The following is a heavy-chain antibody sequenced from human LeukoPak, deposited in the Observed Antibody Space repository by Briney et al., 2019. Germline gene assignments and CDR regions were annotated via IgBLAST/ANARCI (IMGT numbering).Heavy chain of an antibody. Sequence: KPSETLSLTCTVSGGSISSYYWSWIRQPPGQGLEWIGYIYYSGSTNYNPSLKSRVTISVDTSKNQFSLKLSSVTAADTAVYYCARAPGSAYYDFWSGYYSDAFDIWGQRTMVTVSS. CDR3: ARAPGSAYYDFWSGYYSDAFDI. CDR1: GGSISSYY. D-gene: IGHD3-3*01. CDR2: IYYSGST. V-gene: IGHV4-59*01. J-gene: IGHJ3*02.